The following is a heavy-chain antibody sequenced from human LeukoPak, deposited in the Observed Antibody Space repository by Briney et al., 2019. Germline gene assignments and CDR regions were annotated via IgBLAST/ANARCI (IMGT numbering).Heavy chain of an antibody. Sequence: GGSLRLSCAASGFTFSNYWMRWVRQAPGKGLVWVSRINSDGSSTSYADSVKGRFTISRDNAKNTLYLQMNSLRVEDTAVYFCSRDIPTSAWYVDYWGQGTLVTVSS. V-gene: IGHV3-74*01. CDR1: GFTFSNYW. CDR3: SRDIPTSAWYVDY. J-gene: IGHJ4*02. D-gene: IGHD2-21*01. CDR2: INSDGSST.